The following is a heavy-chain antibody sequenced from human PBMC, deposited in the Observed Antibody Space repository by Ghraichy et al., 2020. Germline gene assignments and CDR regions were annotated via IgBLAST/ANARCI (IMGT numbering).Heavy chain of an antibody. CDR3: AREADWVFNGMDV. D-gene: IGHD3-9*01. CDR2: ISSSSSYI. V-gene: IGHV3-21*01. J-gene: IGHJ6*02. Sequence: GGSLRLSCAASGFTFSSYSMNWVRQAPGKGLEWVSSISSSSSYIYYADSVKGRFTISRDNAKNSLYLQMNSLRAEDTAVYYCAREADWVFNGMDVWGQGTTVTVSS. CDR1: GFTFSSYS.